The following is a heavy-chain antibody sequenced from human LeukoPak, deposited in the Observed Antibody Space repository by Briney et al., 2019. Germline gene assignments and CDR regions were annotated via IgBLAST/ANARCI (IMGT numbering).Heavy chain of an antibody. CDR1: GGSISSSSAY. D-gene: IGHD5-18*01. V-gene: IGHV4-39*01. CDR2: IYYSKNT. J-gene: IGHJ4*02. CDR3: VSPRGFSYGYFDY. Sequence: SETLSLTCTVSGGSISSSSAYWDWIRQPPGKGLEWIGSIYYSKNTYYNPSLKSRVTISADTSKNQFSLTLGSVSATDTAVYYCVSPRGFSYGYFDYWGQGTLVTVSS.